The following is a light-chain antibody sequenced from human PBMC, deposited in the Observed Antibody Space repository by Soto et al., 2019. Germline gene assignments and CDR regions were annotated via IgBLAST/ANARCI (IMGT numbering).Light chain of an antibody. CDR3: SSYTRSSTYV. Sequence: QSVLTQPASVSGSPGQSITISCTGTNSDVGYYNYVSWYQQDPGKAPKLMIYEVSNRPSGVSNRFSGSKSGNTASLTISGLQAEDEADYYCSSYTRSSTYVFGTGTKVTVL. V-gene: IGLV2-14*01. CDR2: EVS. CDR1: NSDVGYYNY. J-gene: IGLJ1*01.